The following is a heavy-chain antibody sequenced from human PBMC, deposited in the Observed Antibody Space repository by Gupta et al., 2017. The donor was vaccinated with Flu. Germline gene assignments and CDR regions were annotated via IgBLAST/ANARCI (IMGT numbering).Heavy chain of an antibody. D-gene: IGHD6-19*01. CDR3: ARGGAVAFDY. Sequence: QVQLVQSGAEVKKPGASVKVSCKASGYTFASHAINWLRQAPGQGLEWVGWMTPNTGYTGYAQKFQGRVTMTMNSSIGTAYMQLSSLRSEDTAIYYCARGGAVAFDYWGQGTLVTVSS. J-gene: IGHJ4*02. V-gene: IGHV1-8*01. CDR1: GYTFASHA. CDR2: MTPNTGYT.